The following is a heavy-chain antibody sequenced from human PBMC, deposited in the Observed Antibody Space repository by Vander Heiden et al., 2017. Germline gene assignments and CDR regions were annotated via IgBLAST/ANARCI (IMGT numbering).Heavy chain of an antibody. Sequence: EVQLLESGGGLVQPGGSLRPSCAASGFTFSSYAVGWVRLAPGKGLEWVSAISGSGGSTYYAASVKGRFTISRDNSKNTLYLQMNSLRAEDTAVYYCAKDYYYDSSGRRFDYWGQGTLVTVSS. CDR3: AKDYYYDSSGRRFDY. V-gene: IGHV3-23*01. CDR2: ISGSGGST. J-gene: IGHJ4*02. D-gene: IGHD3-22*01. CDR1: GFTFSSYA.